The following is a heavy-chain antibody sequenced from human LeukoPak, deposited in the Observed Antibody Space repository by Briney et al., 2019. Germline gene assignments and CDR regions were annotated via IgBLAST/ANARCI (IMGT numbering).Heavy chain of an antibody. CDR1: GGSISSDY. CDR2: IHYSGST. V-gene: IGHV4-59*08. D-gene: IGHD6-13*01. J-gene: IGHJ4*02. CDR3: ARLGIAAAGSRYFDY. Sequence: PSETLSLTCTVPGGSISSDYWSWIRQPPGKGLEWIGYIHYSGSTNYNPSLKSRVTISVDTSKNQFSLKLSSVTAADTAVYYCARLGIAAAGSRYFDYWGQGTLVTVSS.